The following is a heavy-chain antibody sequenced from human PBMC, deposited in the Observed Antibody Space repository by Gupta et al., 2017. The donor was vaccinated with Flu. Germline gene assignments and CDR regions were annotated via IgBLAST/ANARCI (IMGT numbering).Heavy chain of an antibody. J-gene: IGHJ6*02. CDR3: ARGSSAATYYYYYGMDV. V-gene: IGHV5-51*03. D-gene: IGHD2-2*01. CDR2: IYPGDSDT. CDR1: GYSFTSYW. Sequence: EVQLVQSGAEVKKPGESLKISCKGSGYSFTSYWIGWVPQMPGKGLEWMGIIYPGDSDTRYSPSFQGQVTISADKSISTAYLQWSSLKASDTAMYYCARGSSAATYYYYYGMDVWGQGTTVTVSS.